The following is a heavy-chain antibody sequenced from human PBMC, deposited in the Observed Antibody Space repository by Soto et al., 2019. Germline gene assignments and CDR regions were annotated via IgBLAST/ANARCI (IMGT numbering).Heavy chain of an antibody. Sequence: PSQTLSLTCAISGDSVSSNSAAWNWIRQSPSRGLEWLGRTYYRSKWYNDYAVSVKSRITINPDTSKNQFSLQLNSVTPEDTAVSYCARDRYNWNDDAGSYYYYMDVKGKLTTVTVSS. V-gene: IGHV6-1*01. CDR1: GDSVSSNSAA. CDR2: TYYRSKWYN. CDR3: ARDRYNWNDDAGSYYYYMDV. D-gene: IGHD1-1*01. J-gene: IGHJ6*03.